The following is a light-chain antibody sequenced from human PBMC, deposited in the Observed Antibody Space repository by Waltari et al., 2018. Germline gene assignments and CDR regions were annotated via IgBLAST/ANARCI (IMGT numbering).Light chain of an antibody. V-gene: IGLV2-14*01. CDR2: DVN. CDR3: SSFTSSSTWV. Sequence: QSALTHPPSVSGSPVQAITFTCTGTSSDVACYTSVSWYQQHPGKAPNLMIYDVNNRPSGVSNRFSGSKSGNTASLTISGLQAEDEADYYCSSFTSSSTWVFGGGTKLTVL. CDR1: SSDVACYTS. J-gene: IGLJ3*02.